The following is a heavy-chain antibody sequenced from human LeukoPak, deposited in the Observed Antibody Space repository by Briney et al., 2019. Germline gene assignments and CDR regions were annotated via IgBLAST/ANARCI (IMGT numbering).Heavy chain of an antibody. CDR2: INRAVSGT. D-gene: IGHD5-18*01. CDR3: ARMNAAMGSFFDP. Sequence: GGTLRPACAASAFTPTNYWMHWLSQAPGNGMVWVSRINRAVSGTNYADSVRGRFTNSRDNAKNTLYLQMNSLRTEDTAVYYCARMNAAMGSFFDPWGQGTLVTVSS. J-gene: IGHJ5*02. V-gene: IGHV3-74*01. CDR1: AFTPTNYW.